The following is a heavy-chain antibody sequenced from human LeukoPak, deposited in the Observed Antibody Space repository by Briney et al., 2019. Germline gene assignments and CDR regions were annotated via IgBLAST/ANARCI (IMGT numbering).Heavy chain of an antibody. D-gene: IGHD2-21*02. CDR2: IHHSGTT. CDR1: GGSISGYY. Sequence: SETLSLTCTVSGGSISGYYWSWIRQPPGKGLEWIGYIHHSGTTNYNPSLKSRVTISVDTSRNQLSLKLSSVTAADTAVYYCARAYCGGDCRRYYFDYWGQGTLVTVSS. CDR3: ARAYCGGDCRRYYFDY. V-gene: IGHV4-59*01. J-gene: IGHJ4*02.